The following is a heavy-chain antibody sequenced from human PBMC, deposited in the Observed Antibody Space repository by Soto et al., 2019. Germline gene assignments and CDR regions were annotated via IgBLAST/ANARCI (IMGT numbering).Heavy chain of an antibody. D-gene: IGHD3-16*02. J-gene: IGHJ3*02. CDR1: GFTISSYS. CDR2: ISSSSSYI. CDR3: ARDRSHYDYIWGSYRQGPDAFDI. Sequence: PGGSLRLSCAASGFTISSYSMNRVRQAPGKGLEWVSSISSSSSYIYYADSVKGRFTISRDNAKNSLYLQMNSLRAEDTAVYYWARDRSHYDYIWGSYRQGPDAFDIWGQGTMITVSS. V-gene: IGHV3-21*01.